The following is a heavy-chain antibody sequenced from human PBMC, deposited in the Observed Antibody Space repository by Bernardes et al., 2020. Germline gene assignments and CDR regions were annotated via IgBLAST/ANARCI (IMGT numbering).Heavy chain of an antibody. CDR3: ARAYYYGMDV. V-gene: IGHV3-13*01. J-gene: IGHJ6*02. Sequence: GGSLRLSRAASGFTFSRYDMHWVRLTPGKDLQWLSAIGTAGDTYYPGSVKGRFTISRDNAKNSVYLQMHSLTAGDTAVYYCARAYYYGMDVWGQGTTVTVSS. CDR1: GFTFSRYD. CDR2: IGTAGDT.